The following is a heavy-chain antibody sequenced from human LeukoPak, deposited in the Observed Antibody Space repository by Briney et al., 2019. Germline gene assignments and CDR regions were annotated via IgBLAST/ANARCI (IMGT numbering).Heavy chain of an antibody. CDR2: MNPNSGNT. Sequence: GASVKVSCKASGYTFTGYYMHWVRQAPGQGLEWMGWMNPNSGNTGYAQKFQGRVTITRNTSISTAYMELSSLRSEDTAVYYCARAPDSYFDYWGQGTLVTVSS. V-gene: IGHV1-8*02. CDR1: GYTFTGYY. J-gene: IGHJ4*02. CDR3: ARAPDSYFDY.